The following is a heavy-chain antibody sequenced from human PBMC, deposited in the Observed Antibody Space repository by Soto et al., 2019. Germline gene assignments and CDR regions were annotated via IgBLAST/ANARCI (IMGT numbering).Heavy chain of an antibody. CDR3: ARAGHCSSTSCYPLLYYYYYYMDV. Sequence: GGSLRLSCAASGFTFSSYGMHWVRQAPGKGLEWVAVIWYDGSNKYYADSVKGRFTISRDNSKNTLYLQMNSLRAEDTAVYYCARAGHCSSTSCYPLLYYYYYYMDVWGKGTTVTVSS. CDR2: IWYDGSNK. D-gene: IGHD2-2*01. V-gene: IGHV3-33*01. CDR1: GFTFSSYG. J-gene: IGHJ6*03.